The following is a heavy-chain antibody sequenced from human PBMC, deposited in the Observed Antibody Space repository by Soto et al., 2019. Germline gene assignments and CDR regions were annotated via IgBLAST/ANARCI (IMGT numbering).Heavy chain of an antibody. CDR3: AVDYYDSSGPLDY. V-gene: IGHV3-33*01. J-gene: IGHJ4*02. CDR2: IWYDGSNK. CDR1: GFTFSSYA. Sequence: GGSPRLSCAASGFTFSSYAMHWARQAPGKGLEWVAVIWYDGSNKYYADSVKGRFTISRDNSKNTLYLQMDSLRAEDTAVYYCAVDYYDSSGPLDYWGQGTLVTVSS. D-gene: IGHD3-22*01.